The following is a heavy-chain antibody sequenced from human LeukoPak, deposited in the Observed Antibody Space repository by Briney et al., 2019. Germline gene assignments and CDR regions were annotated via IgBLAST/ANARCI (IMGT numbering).Heavy chain of an antibody. CDR2: IYYSGST. Sequence: SETLSLTCTVSGGSISSYYWSWIRQPPGKGLEWIGYIYYSGSTNYNPSLKSRVTISVDTSKNQFPLKLSSVTAADTAVYYCARVLGSHSRERYCSSTSCSLYYYYYMDVWGKGTTVTVSS. CDR1: GGSISSYY. CDR3: ARVLGSHSRERYCSSTSCSLYYYYYMDV. J-gene: IGHJ6*03. D-gene: IGHD2-2*01. V-gene: IGHV4-59*01.